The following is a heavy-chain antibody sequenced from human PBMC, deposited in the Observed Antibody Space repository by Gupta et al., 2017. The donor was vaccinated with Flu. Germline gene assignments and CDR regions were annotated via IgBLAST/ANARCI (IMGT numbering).Heavy chain of an antibody. J-gene: IGHJ4*02. Sequence: AMSWVRQGQGKGLEWVSASSGSGVSTYYADAVKGRFTISRDNSKNTLFLQMNSLRAEDTAVYYCAKAGSDDDFWSGSLDYWGQGTLVTVSS. V-gene: IGHV3-23*01. CDR3: AKAGSDDDFWSGSLDY. CDR1: A. CDR2: SSGSGVST. D-gene: IGHD3-3*01.